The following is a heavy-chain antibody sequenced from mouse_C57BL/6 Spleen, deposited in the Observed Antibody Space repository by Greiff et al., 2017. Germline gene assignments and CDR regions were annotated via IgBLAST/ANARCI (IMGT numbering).Heavy chain of an antibody. CDR3: ARGELTGTPPFAY. D-gene: IGHD4-1*01. V-gene: IGHV1-82*01. CDR2: IYPGDGDT. Sequence: QVQLQQPGPELVKPGASVKISCKASGYAFSSSWMNWVKQRPGKGLEWIGRIYPGDGDTNYNGKFKGKATLTADKSSSTAYMQLSSLTSEDSAVYFCARGELTGTPPFAYWGQGTLVTVSA. CDR1: GYAFSSSW. J-gene: IGHJ3*01.